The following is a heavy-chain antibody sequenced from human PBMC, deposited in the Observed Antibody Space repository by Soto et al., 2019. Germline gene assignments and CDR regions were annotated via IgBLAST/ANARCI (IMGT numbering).Heavy chain of an antibody. V-gene: IGHV1-18*04. CDR3: ARRAWENSDAFDV. J-gene: IGHJ3*01. CDR2: ISSYNRNT. D-gene: IGHD1-26*01. CDR1: GYTFTSYG. Sequence: QVQLVQSGAEVRKPGASVRVSCKSSGYTFTSYGVTWVRQAPGQGLEWMGWISSYNRNTNYAQRLQCRVTMTTDTSTSTAYMELRSLISDDTAVYSCARRAWENSDAFDVWDQGTMGTVSS.